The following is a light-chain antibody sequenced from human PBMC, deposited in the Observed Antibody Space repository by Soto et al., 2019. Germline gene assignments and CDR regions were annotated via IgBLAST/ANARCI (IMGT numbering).Light chain of an antibody. V-gene: IGKV3-15*01. J-gene: IGKJ1*01. Sequence: IVMTQSPANLSVSPGERATLSCRASQSVSSHLAWYQQKPCQAPRLLIYGAATRATGVPPRFSGSGSGTEFTLTISSLQSEDLAIYYCQKYNYWPQAFGQGTRVEVK. CDR2: GAA. CDR1: QSVSSH. CDR3: QKYNYWPQA.